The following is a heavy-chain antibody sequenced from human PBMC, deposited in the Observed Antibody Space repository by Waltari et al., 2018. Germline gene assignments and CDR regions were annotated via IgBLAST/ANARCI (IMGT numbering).Heavy chain of an antibody. J-gene: IGHJ6*02. CDR3: AKATSVTYYYYGMDV. V-gene: IGHV3-9*01. Sequence: EVQLVESGGDLVQPGRSLRLSCAASGFTFDEYPMHWVRQAPGKGLEWIAGISWNGGTRNYVDAVKGRFTISRDNAKNSLYLQMNRLRAEDTALYYCAKATSVTYYYYGMDVWGQGTTVTVSS. D-gene: IGHD4-17*01. CDR1: GFTFDEYP. CDR2: ISWNGGTR.